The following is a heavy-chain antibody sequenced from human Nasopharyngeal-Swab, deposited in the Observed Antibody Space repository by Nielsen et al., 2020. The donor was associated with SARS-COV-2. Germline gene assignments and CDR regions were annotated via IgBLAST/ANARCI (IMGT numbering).Heavy chain of an antibody. J-gene: IGHJ4*02. Sequence: WIRHPPGKGLEWLAVISYDGSNKYYADSVKGRFTISRDNSKNTLYLQMNSLRAEDTAVYYCARGDSSSSTGVDYWGQGTLVTVSS. CDR3: ARGDSSSSTGVDY. D-gene: IGHD6-6*01. CDR2: ISYDGSNK. V-gene: IGHV3-30-3*01.